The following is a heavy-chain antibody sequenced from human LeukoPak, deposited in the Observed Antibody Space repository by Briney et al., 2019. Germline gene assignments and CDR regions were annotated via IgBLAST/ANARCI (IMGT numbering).Heavy chain of an antibody. D-gene: IGHD1-26*01. Sequence: GGSLRLSCAASGFTFSSYWMSWVRQAPGKGLEWVANFKQDVSEKYYVDSVKGRFTISRDNAKNSLYLQMNSLRAEDTAVYYCARASKSGSSSIDYWGQGTLVTVSS. CDR3: ARASKSGSSSIDY. CDR2: FKQDVSEK. J-gene: IGHJ4*02. CDR1: GFTFSSYW. V-gene: IGHV3-7*01.